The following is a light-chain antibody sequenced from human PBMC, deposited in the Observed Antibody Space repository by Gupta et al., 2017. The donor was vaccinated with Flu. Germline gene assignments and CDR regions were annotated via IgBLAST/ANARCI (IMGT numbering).Light chain of an antibody. J-gene: IGLJ1*01. CDR2: EVS. Sequence: QSAPTQPPSASGSPGQSVAISCTGTSSDIGASNYVSWYQQHPGKAPKLMIYEVSKRPSGVPDRFSGSKSGNTASLTVSGLQAEDEADYYCCSYGVNDVFGTGNKVTVL. CDR3: CSYGVNDV. V-gene: IGLV2-8*01. CDR1: SSDIGASNY.